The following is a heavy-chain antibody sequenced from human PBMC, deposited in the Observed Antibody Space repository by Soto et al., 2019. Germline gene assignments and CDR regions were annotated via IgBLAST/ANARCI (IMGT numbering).Heavy chain of an antibody. Sequence: SETLSLTCTVSGGSISSGVYYWSCIRQHPGKGLEWIGYIYYSGSTYYNPSLKSRVTISVDTSKNQFSLKLSSVTAADTAVYYCARSKTSTLVVDYWGQRTLVTVSS. CDR1: GGSISSGVYY. CDR2: IYYSGST. J-gene: IGHJ4*02. CDR3: ARSKTSTLVVDY. V-gene: IGHV4-31*03. D-gene: IGHD2-15*01.